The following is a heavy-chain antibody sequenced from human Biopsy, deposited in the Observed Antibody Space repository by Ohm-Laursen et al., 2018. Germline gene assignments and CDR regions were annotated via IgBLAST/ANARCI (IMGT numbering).Heavy chain of an antibody. J-gene: IGHJ3*01. Sequence: SSVKVSCKASGATVTSYAISWVRQAPGQGLEWMGRIDPFTGVTNYAHNFQGRVTITADRSTSTAYVEVSSLRSDDTAVFYCATDARWDLSLDAFHVWGQGTKVTVSS. V-gene: IGHV1-69*04. D-gene: IGHD1-26*01. CDR1: GATVTSYA. CDR3: ATDARWDLSLDAFHV. CDR2: IDPFTGVT.